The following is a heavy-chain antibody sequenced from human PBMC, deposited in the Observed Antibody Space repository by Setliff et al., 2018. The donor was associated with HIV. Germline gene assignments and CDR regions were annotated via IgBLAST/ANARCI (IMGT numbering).Heavy chain of an antibody. Sequence: PSETLSLTCTVSGGSINITNFYWAWIRQPPGKGLEWLGSIYYSGTTYVHPSLKSRVTISIDTFKSQFSLKLRSVNAADTAVYYCASWGAGSNSGFDYWGQGTLVTVSS. J-gene: IGHJ4*02. CDR2: IYYSGTT. CDR1: GGSINITNFY. D-gene: IGHD3-16*01. CDR3: ASWGAGSNSGFDY. V-gene: IGHV4-39*07.